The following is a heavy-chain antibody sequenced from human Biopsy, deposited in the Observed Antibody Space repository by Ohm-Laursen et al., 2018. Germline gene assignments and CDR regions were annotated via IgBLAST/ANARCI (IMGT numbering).Heavy chain of an antibody. Sequence: GSSVKVSCKASGDAFLGYYLHWVRQAPGQGLEWMGGIIPFFGTPNYAQMFQGRVTITADTSTSTAYMELSSLRSDDTAVYYCARGRRLPAAISSYYYAMDVWGQGTTVTVSS. CDR2: IIPFFGTP. V-gene: IGHV1-69*06. J-gene: IGHJ6*02. D-gene: IGHD2-2*01. CDR3: ARGRRLPAAISSYYYAMDV. CDR1: GDAFLGYY.